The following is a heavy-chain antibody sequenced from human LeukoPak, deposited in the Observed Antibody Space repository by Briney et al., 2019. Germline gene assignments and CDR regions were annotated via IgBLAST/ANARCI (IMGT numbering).Heavy chain of an antibody. CDR3: ARQGGGDPRYYYYGMDV. V-gene: IGHV3-74*01. CDR1: GFTFSSYW. CDR2: INSDGSST. J-gene: IGHJ6*04. Sequence: GGSLRLSCAASGFTFSSYWMHWVRQAPGKGLVWVSRINSDGSSTSYADSVKGRFTTSRDNAKNTLYLQMNSLRAEDTAVYYCARQGGGDPRYYYYGMDVWGKGTTVTVSS. D-gene: IGHD3-16*01.